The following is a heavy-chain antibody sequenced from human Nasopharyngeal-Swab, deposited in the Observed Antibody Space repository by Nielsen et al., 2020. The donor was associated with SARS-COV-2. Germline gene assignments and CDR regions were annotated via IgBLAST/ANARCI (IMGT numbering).Heavy chain of an antibody. CDR1: GFPFSSYE. Sequence: GGSLRLSCAASGFPFSSYEMNWVRQAPGKGLKWVSYISSSGSTIYYADSVKGRFTISRDNAKNSLYLQMTSLRAEDTAVYYCARDAYPGYIWGQGTMVTVSS. CDR2: ISSSGSTI. D-gene: IGHD2-2*01. CDR3: ARDAYPGYI. J-gene: IGHJ3*02. V-gene: IGHV3-48*03.